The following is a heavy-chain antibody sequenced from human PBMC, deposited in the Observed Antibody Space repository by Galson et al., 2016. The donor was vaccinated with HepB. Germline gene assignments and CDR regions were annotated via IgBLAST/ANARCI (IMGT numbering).Heavy chain of an antibody. D-gene: IGHD1-26*01. J-gene: IGHJ4*02. CDR1: GFPFSNYW. Sequence: SLRLSCAASGFPFSNYWMHWVRQAPGKGPVWVSRINSDGSSTTYADSVKGRFTISRDNAKNTLYLQMDRLRAEDTAVYYCATDPIVGVPDYFDYWGQGTLVTVSS. CDR2: INSDGSST. CDR3: ATDPIVGVPDYFDY. V-gene: IGHV3-74*01.